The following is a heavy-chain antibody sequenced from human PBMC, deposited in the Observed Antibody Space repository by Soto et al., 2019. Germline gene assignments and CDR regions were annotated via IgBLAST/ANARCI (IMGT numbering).Heavy chain of an antibody. CDR2: IIPIFGTA. D-gene: IGHD2-2*01. Sequence: SVKVSCKASGGTFSSYAISWVRQAPGQGLEWMGGIIPIFGTANYAQKFQGRVTITADESTSTAYMELSSLRSEDTAVYYCARDCSSTSCYDYWGQGTLVTVSS. CDR3: ARDCSSTSCYDY. J-gene: IGHJ4*02. CDR1: GGTFSSYA. V-gene: IGHV1-69*13.